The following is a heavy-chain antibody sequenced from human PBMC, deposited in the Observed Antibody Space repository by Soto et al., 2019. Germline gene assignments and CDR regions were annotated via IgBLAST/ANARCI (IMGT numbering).Heavy chain of an antibody. CDR2: ISGSGGST. V-gene: IGHV3-23*01. CDR3: AKARYYDSSGYYPD. J-gene: IGHJ4*02. D-gene: IGHD3-22*01. Sequence: EVQLLESGGGLVQPGGSLRLSCAASGFTFSSYAMSWVRQAPWKGLEWVSAISGSGGSTYYADSVKGRFTISRDNSKNTLYLQMNSLRADDTAVYYCAKARYYDSSGYYPDWGQGTLVTVSS. CDR1: GFTFSSYA.